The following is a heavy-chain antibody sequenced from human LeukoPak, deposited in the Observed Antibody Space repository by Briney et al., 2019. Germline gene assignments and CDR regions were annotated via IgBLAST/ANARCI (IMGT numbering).Heavy chain of an antibody. CDR1: GGSITSSSHH. CDR2: IYYSGTT. D-gene: IGHD6-6*01. J-gene: IGHJ4*02. CDR3: ARESSSSPDY. V-gene: IGHV4-39*07. Sequence: SETLSLTCTVSGGSITSSSHHWGWLRQPPGKGLEWIGSIYYSGTTYYKPSLRSRVTISVDTSKNQFYLRLTSVTAADSAMYYCARESSSSPDYWGQGTLVTVSS.